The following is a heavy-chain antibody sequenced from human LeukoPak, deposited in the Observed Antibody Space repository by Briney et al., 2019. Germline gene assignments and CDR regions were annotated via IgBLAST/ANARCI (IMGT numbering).Heavy chain of an antibody. CDR1: GYSFTNYW. CDR3: ASSYSSGWFFDY. CDR2: IYPADSNT. J-gene: IGHJ4*02. Sequence: GESLKISCKGSGYSFTNYWIGWVRQMPGKGLEWMGIIYPADSNTRYSPSLQGQVTISADKSISTAYPQWSSLTASGTAMYYCASSYSSGWFFDYWGQGTLVTVSS. V-gene: IGHV5-51*01. D-gene: IGHD6-19*01.